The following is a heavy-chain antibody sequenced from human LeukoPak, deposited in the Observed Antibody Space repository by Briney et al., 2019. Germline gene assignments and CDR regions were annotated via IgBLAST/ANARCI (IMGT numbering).Heavy chain of an antibody. CDR3: AQPDF. CDR2: IRFDGSTK. V-gene: IGHV3-30*02. J-gene: IGHJ4*02. CDR1: GITFRSSS. Sequence: QPGGSRRLSCVASGITFRSSSMHWVRQAPDKGLDWLAFIRFDGSTKYYADSVKGRFTVSRDNSKSTLYLQMNSLRAEDTTVYYCAQPDFWGQGTLVTVSS.